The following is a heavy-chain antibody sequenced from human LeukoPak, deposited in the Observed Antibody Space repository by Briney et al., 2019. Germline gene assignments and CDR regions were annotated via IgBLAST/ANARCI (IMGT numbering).Heavy chain of an antibody. CDR2: ISGSGGST. V-gene: IGHV3-23*01. Sequence: GGSLRLSCAASGFTFSSYAMSWVRRAPGKGLEWVSAISGSGGSTYYADSVRGRFTVSRDNSRNTVSLQMSSLRVEDTGIYYCAKAGIGADGAGFLCEYWGQGTLVTVSS. J-gene: IGHJ4*02. CDR1: GFTFSSYA. CDR3: AKAGIGADGAGFLCEY. D-gene: IGHD3-10*01.